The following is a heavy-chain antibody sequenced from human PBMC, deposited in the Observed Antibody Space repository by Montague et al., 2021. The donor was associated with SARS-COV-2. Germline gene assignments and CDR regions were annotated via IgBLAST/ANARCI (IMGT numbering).Heavy chain of an antibody. CDR3: ARHRGSGSSWFDS. J-gene: IGHJ5*01. D-gene: IGHD6-13*01. CDR1: GGSISSNY. CDR2: GYHRGTT. Sequence: SETLSLTCTVSGGSISSNYCSWIRQPPGRGLEWIGSGYHRGTTKYNPSLKSRVTISVDTSKNQFSLRLSSVTAADTAVYYCARHRGSGSSWFDSWGQGALVTVSS. V-gene: IGHV4-59*08.